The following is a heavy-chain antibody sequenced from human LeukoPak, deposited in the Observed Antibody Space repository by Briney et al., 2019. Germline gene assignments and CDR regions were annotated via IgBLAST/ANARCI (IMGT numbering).Heavy chain of an antibody. V-gene: IGHV3-74*01. CDR3: VRDDYASY. Sequence: PGGSLRLSCAASGFIFSNYWMHWVRQAPGKGLVRVSRIRNDGDAITYADSVKGRFTISRDNAKNTLYLQMNGLRVEDTAVYFCVRDDYASYWGQGTLVTVSS. CDR1: GFIFSNYW. D-gene: IGHD4-17*01. J-gene: IGHJ4*02. CDR2: IRNDGDAI.